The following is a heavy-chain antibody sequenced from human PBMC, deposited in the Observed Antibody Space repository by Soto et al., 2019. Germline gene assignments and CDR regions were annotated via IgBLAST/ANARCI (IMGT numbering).Heavy chain of an antibody. V-gene: IGHV3-48*02. CDR1: GFSFSTYS. CDR3: ARGGSSLDNGMDV. CDR2: ISSRSYTI. D-gene: IGHD3-16*01. Sequence: ESGGGLVQPGGSLRLSCAASGFSFSTYSMNWVRQAPGKGLEWVSYISSRSYTIYYVDSVKGRFTISRDNAKNSLYLQMNSLRDEDTAVYYCARGGSSLDNGMDVWGQGTTVTVSS. J-gene: IGHJ6*02.